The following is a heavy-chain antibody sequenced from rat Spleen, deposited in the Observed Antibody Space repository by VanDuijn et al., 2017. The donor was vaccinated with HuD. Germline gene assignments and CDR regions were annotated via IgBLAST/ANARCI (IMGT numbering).Heavy chain of an antibody. V-gene: IGHV5-7*01. CDR3: AKDLIAAPNWFAY. CDR1: RFTFSDYY. D-gene: IGHD1-2*01. J-gene: IGHJ3*01. Sequence: EVQLVESGGGLVQPGRSLKLSCAASRFTFSDYYMAWVRQAPKKGLEWVASISYDGSSTYYRDSVKGRFTISRDNAKRTLYLQMDSLRSEDTATYYCAKDLIAAPNWFAYWGQGTLVTVSS. CDR2: ISYDGSST.